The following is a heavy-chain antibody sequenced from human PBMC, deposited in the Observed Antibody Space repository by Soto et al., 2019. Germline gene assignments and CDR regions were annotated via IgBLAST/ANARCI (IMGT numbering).Heavy chain of an antibody. CDR2: ISSDGSSI. CDR3: ARDPYYYDNSGYYPKDY. V-gene: IGHV3-48*02. CDR1: GFTLSAYW. D-gene: IGHD3-22*01. J-gene: IGHJ4*02. Sequence: GGSLRLSCAASGFTLSAYWMTWVRQAPGKGLEWVAFISSDGSSIRYADSVKGRFTISRDNAKNSLYLQMNSLRDEDTAVYYCARDPYYYDNSGYYPKDYWGQGTLVTVSS.